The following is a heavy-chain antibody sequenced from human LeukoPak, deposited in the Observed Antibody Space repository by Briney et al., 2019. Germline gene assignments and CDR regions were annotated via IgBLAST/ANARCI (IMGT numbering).Heavy chain of an antibody. CDR3: ARGRRAWVFGYYFDY. CDR2: INHSGST. CDR1: GGSFSSYY. J-gene: IGHJ4*02. V-gene: IGHV4-34*01. D-gene: IGHD3-10*01. Sequence: SETLSLTCAVYGGSFSSYYWSWIRQPPGKGLEWIGEINHSGSTNYNPSLKGRVTISVDTSKNQFSLKLSSVTAADTAVYYCARGRRAWVFGYYFDYWGQGTLVTVSS.